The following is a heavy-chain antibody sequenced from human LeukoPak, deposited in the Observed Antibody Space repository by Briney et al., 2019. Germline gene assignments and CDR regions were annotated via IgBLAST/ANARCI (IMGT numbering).Heavy chain of an antibody. J-gene: IGHJ6*03. CDR2: INHSGST. Sequence: KPSGTLSLTCAVYGGSFSGYYWSWIRQPPGKGLEWIGEINHSGSTNYNPSLKSRVTISVDTSKNQFSLKLSSVTAADTAVYYCARSGYSYGPTAYYYYYYMDVWGKGTTVTVSS. CDR1: GGSFSGYY. CDR3: ARSGYSYGPTAYYYYYYMDV. D-gene: IGHD5-18*01. V-gene: IGHV4-34*01.